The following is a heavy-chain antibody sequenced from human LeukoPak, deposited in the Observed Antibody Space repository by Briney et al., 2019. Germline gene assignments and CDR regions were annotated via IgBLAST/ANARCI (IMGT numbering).Heavy chain of an antibody. CDR2: INTDGGTI. Sequence: GGSLRLSCAASKFTFSSDEMNWVRQAPGKGLQWISYINTDGGTIYYADSVKGRFTISRDNAKNSLYLQMNSLRAEDTAVYYCARRNCDARGCWGQGTLVTVSS. V-gene: IGHV3-48*03. CDR1: KFTFSSDE. J-gene: IGHJ4*02. D-gene: IGHD2-21*01. CDR3: ARRNCDARGC.